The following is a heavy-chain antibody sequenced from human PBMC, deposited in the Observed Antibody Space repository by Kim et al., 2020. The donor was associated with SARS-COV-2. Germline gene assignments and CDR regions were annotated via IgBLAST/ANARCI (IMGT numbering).Heavy chain of an antibody. CDR2: VAT. V-gene: IGHV1-2*02. J-gene: IGHJ6*02. CDR3: ARDQGGLDV. Sequence: VATNYAPKFQDRITLTRDTSISTGYMELNRLTSDDTAVYYCARDQGGLDVWGQGTTVTVSS.